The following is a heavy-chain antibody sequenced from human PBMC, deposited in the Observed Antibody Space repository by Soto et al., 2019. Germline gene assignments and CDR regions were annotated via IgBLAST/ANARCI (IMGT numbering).Heavy chain of an antibody. Sequence: GGSLRLSCAASGFTFSSYSMNWVRQAPGKGLEWVSSISSSSSYIYYADSVKGRFTIFRDNAKNSLYLQMNSLRAEDTAVCYCARAGAVAGTAMNAFDIWGQGTMVTVPS. CDR1: GFTFSSYS. CDR2: ISSSSSYI. D-gene: IGHD6-19*01. CDR3: ARAGAVAGTAMNAFDI. J-gene: IGHJ3*02. V-gene: IGHV3-21*01.